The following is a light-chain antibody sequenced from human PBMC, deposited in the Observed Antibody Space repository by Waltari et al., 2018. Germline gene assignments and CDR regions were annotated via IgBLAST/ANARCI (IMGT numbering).Light chain of an antibody. Sequence: QLVLTQSPSASASLGASVRLTCTLSSGHSSNVIAWHQQQQEKGPRYLMRVNSDGSNSKGDEIPDRFSGSSSGAERYLTISSLQSEDEADYYCQTGGHGTWVFGGGTKLTVL. J-gene: IGLJ3*02. CDR2: VNSDGSN. CDR3: QTGGHGTWV. V-gene: IGLV4-69*01. CDR1: SGHSSNV.